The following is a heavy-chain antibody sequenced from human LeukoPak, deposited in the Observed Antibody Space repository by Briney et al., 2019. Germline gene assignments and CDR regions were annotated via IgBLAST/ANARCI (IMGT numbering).Heavy chain of an antibody. J-gene: IGHJ4*02. CDR1: GFTFSSYG. CDR2: IWFDGSNK. V-gene: IGHV3-33*08. D-gene: IGHD3-10*01. CDR3: ARSRGLAWGSYYNDY. Sequence: GRSLRPSCAASGFTFSSYGMTWVRQAPGKGLEWVAVIWFDGSNKYYADSVKGRFTISRDNSKNTLYLQMNSLRAEDTAVYYCARSRGLAWGSYYNDYWGQGTLVTVSS.